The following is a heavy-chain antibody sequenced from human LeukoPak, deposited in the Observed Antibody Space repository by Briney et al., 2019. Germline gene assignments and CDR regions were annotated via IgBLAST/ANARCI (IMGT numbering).Heavy chain of an antibody. CDR2: IYTSGST. J-gene: IGHJ3*02. CDR1: GGSISTYY. V-gene: IGHV4-4*07. CDR3: ARGTVPNAFDI. Sequence: PSETLSLTCTVSGGSISTYYWSWIRQPAGKGLEWMGRIYTSGSTNYNPSLKSRVTMSVDTSKNQFSLKLSSVTAADTAVYFCARGTVPNAFDIWGQGTMVTVS. D-gene: IGHD1/OR15-1a*01.